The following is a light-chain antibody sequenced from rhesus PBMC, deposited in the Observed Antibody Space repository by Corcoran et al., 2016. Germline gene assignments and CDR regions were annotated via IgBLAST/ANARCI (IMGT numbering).Light chain of an antibody. CDR2: RAS. J-gene: IGKJ4*01. CDR1: QRVMNW. CDR3: QQYIRGPLT. Sequence: DIQMTQSPSSLSASVGDTVTISCRASQRVMNWLAWYQQKPGKAPKLLIYRASQLQSGVPSRFSGGGCGTDFTLTISSLQSEEFATYFCQQYIRGPLTFGGGTKVDLK. V-gene: IGKV1-22*01.